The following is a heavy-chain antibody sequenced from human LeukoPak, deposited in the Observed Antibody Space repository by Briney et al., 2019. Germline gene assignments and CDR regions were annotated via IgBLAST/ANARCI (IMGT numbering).Heavy chain of an antibody. CDR2: IYYSGST. CDR3: ARESPGRGPLDY. Sequence: NPSQTLSLTCTVSGGSISSGGYYWSWIRQHPGKGLEWIGYIYYSGSTYYNPSLKSRVTISEDTSKNQFSLKLNSVTAADTAVYYCARESPGRGPLDYWGQGTLVTVSS. V-gene: IGHV4-30-4*08. CDR1: GGSISSGGYY. J-gene: IGHJ4*02.